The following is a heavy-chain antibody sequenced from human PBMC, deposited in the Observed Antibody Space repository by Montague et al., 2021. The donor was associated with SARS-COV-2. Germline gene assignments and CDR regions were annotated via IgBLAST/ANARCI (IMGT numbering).Heavy chain of an antibody. CDR2: IKEDGGQK. D-gene: IGHD2-2*01. V-gene: IGHV3-7*01. CDR3: ARDPNCGSTSCYYHY. Sequence: SLRLSCAASGFTFSNYWMSWVRQAPGKGQEWVANIKEDGGQKYYVDSVKGRFTISRDNAKNSLYLQMNSLRAEDTAVYYCARDPNCGSTSCYYHYWGQGTLVTVSS. CDR1: GFTFSNYW. J-gene: IGHJ4*02.